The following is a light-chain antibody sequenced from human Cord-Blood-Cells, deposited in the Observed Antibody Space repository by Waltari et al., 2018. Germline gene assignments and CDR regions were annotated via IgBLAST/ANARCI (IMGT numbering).Light chain of an antibody. CDR3: CSYAGSSTWV. J-gene: IGLJ3*02. Sequence: QSALTQPASVSGSPGQSITISCTGTSSDVWSYNLVSWYQQHPGKAPKLMIYEGSKRPSGVSNRFSGSKSGNTASLTISGLQAEDGADYYCCSYAGSSTWVFGGGTKLTVL. CDR1: SSDVWSYNL. V-gene: IGLV2-23*01. CDR2: EGS.